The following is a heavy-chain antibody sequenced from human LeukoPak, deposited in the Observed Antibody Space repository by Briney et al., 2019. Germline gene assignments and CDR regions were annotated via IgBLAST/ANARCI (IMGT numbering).Heavy chain of an antibody. Sequence: PGGSLRLSCAASGFTFSSYGMHWVRQAPGKGLEWVAVIWYDGSNKYYADSVKGRFTISRDNSKNTLYLQMNSLRAEDTAVYYCAREQPLRCSSTSCYAGPDYWGQGTLVTVSS. D-gene: IGHD2-2*01. CDR1: GFTFSSYG. J-gene: IGHJ4*02. CDR3: AREQPLRCSSTSCYAGPDY. CDR2: IWYDGSNK. V-gene: IGHV3-33*01.